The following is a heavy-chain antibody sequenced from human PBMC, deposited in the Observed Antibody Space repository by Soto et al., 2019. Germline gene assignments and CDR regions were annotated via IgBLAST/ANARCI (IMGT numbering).Heavy chain of an antibody. V-gene: IGHV3-11*05. D-gene: IGHD3-10*01. CDR1: GFTFSDFY. CDR2: ISSSSSYT. CDR3: ARHTRGNSGMDV. J-gene: IGHJ6*02. Sequence: QVQLVESGGGLVKPGGSLRLSCAASGFTFSDFYMSWIRQAPGKGLEWVSYISSSSSYTSYADSVKGRFTISKDNAKTSLSLQMNSLRDEDTAVYYCARHTRGNSGMDVWGQGTTVTVSS.